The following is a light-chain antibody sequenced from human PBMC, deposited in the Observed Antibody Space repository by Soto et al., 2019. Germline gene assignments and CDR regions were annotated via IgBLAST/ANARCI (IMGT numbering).Light chain of an antibody. CDR2: GAY. J-gene: IGKJ5*01. CDR1: QSVSSIY. CDR3: QQHGNSPIT. Sequence: DILLTQSPGPLSLSQGERATLSCRASQSVSSIYLAWYQQKPGQDPRLRIYGAYSRATGIPDRFSGSGSGTDFTLTISRVEPEDFAVYYCQQHGNSPITVGEGTGLEIK. V-gene: IGKV3-20*01.